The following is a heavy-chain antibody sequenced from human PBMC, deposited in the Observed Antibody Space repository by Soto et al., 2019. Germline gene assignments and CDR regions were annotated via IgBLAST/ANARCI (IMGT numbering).Heavy chain of an antibody. CDR3: ARDDEGGSYCDLGY. CDR2: ILDDGNNK. CDR1: EFAVSGYA. J-gene: IGHJ4*02. D-gene: IGHD3-10*01. Sequence: AGSLRLSCAASEFAVSGYAMSWVRQAPGKGLEWVAVILDDGNNKYYADSVKGRFTISRDNSKNTLYLQMNSLRTEDTAVYYCARDDEGGSYCDLGYWGQGTLVTVSS. V-gene: IGHV3-30-3*01.